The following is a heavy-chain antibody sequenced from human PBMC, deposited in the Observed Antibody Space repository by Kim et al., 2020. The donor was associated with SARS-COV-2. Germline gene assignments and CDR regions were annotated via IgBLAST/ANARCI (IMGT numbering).Heavy chain of an antibody. J-gene: IGHJ5*02. V-gene: IGHV3-53*01. D-gene: IGHD2-8*02. CDR1: EFTISYEY. CDR2: IYSDGST. CDR3: ARAGRHFDL. Sequence: GGSLRLSCAASEFTISYEYMTWVRQAPGKGLHCVSVIYSDGSTYYSDSVKGRFTISRDTSNNMVFLQMDSLSAEDTAVYYCARAGRHFDLWGQGTLVTVS.